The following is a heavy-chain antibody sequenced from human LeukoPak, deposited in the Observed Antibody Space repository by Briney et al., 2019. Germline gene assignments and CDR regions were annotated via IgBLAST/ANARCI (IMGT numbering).Heavy chain of an antibody. CDR3: AATTHSGWYYFHY. CDR1: GYSFTSYW. CDR2: IDPSDSYT. J-gene: IGHJ4*02. V-gene: IGHV5-10-1*01. D-gene: IGHD6-19*01. Sequence: GESLKISCKGSGYSFTSYWISWVRQMPGKGLEWMGRIDPSDSYTKYSPSFQGHVTISADKSISTAYLQWSSLKASDTAMFYCAATTHSGWYYFHYWGQGTPVSVSS.